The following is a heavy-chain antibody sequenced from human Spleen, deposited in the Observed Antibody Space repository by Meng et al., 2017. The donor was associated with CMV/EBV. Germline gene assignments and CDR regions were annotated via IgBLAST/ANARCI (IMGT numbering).Heavy chain of an antibody. CDR3: ARTYDIVHDPFDI. CDR1: GYSFSGYY. Sequence: ASVKVSCKASGYSFSGYYMHWVRQAPGQGPEWMGWINPNSGDTKYAQKFQGRVTMTRDTSISTAYMELSRLRSDDTALYYCARTYDIVHDPFDIWGQGTMVTVSS. V-gene: IGHV1-2*02. CDR2: INPNSGDT. J-gene: IGHJ3*02. D-gene: IGHD5-12*01.